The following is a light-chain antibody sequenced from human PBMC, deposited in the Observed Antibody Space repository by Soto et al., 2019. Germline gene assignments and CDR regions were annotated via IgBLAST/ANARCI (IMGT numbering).Light chain of an antibody. V-gene: IGLV2-14*01. Sequence: QSVLTQPASVSGSPGQSITISCTGTSSDVGAYNYVSWYQQHPGKAPKVMIYDVSNRPSGVSTRFSGSKYENTATLTISGLRAEDEADYYCSSYTSTNTRYVFGPGTKLTVL. CDR1: SSDVGAYNY. J-gene: IGLJ1*01. CDR2: DVS. CDR3: SSYTSTNTRYV.